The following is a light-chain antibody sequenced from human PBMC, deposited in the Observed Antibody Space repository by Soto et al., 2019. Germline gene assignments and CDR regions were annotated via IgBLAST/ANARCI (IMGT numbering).Light chain of an antibody. V-gene: IGKV3-11*01. Sequence: EIVLTQSPATLSLSPGERATLSCRASQSINSHLAWYQQKPGQAPRLLMYDASNRATDIPARFSGSGSGTDFTLTISSLEPEGFAVYYCQQRSNWSLTFGGGTKVEIK. CDR1: QSINSH. J-gene: IGKJ4*01. CDR3: QQRSNWSLT. CDR2: DAS.